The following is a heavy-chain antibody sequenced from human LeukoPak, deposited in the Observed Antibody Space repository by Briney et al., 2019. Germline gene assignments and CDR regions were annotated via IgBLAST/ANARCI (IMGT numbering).Heavy chain of an antibody. CDR2: MSPNSGNT. V-gene: IGHV1-8*01. J-gene: IGHJ4*02. D-gene: IGHD4-17*01. Sequence: ASVKVSCKASGYTFIIYDINLVRQATGQALEWMGWMSPNSGNTGYAQKFQGRITMTKSTSISTAYMELSDLESEDTAVYYCARTPPDYGIDYWGQGTLVTVSS. CDR3: ARTPPDYGIDY. CDR1: GYTFIIYD.